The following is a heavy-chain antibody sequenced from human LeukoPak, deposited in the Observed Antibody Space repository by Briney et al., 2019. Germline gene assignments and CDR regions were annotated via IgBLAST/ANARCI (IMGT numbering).Heavy chain of an antibody. CDR1: GGSISSYY. J-gene: IGHJ4*02. D-gene: IGHD3-3*01. CDR3: ASSTYYDFWSGYLGDFDY. CDR2: IYYSGST. Sequence: SETLSLTCTVSGGSISSYYWSWIRQPPGKGLEWIRYIYYSGSTNYNPSLKSRVTISVDTSKNQFSLKLSSVTAADTAVYYCASSTYYDFWSGYLGDFDYWGQGTLVTVSS. V-gene: IGHV4-59*01.